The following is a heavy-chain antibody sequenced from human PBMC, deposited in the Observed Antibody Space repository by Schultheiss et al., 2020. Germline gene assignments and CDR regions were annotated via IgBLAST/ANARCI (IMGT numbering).Heavy chain of an antibody. Sequence: GGSLRLSCAASGFTFSSYAMSWVRQAPGKGLEWVSAISGSGGSTYYADSVKGRFTISRDNSKNTLYLQMNSLRAEDTAVYYCARGPRITGIGTLYYYYYGMDVWGQGTTV. CDR2: ISGSGGST. CDR1: GFTFSSYA. CDR3: ARGPRITGIGTLYYYYYGMDV. D-gene: IGHD1-20*01. J-gene: IGHJ6*02. V-gene: IGHV3-23*01.